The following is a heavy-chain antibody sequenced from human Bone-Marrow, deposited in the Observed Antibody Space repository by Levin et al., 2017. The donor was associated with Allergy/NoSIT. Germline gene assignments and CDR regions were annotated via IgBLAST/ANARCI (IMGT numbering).Heavy chain of an antibody. J-gene: IGHJ4*02. CDR1: GGSISDTPNY. D-gene: IGHD6-19*01. V-gene: IGHV4-39*01. CDR2: IYYSGST. Sequence: NTGGSLRLSCSVTGGSISDTPNYWGWVRQFPEKGLEWIGNIYYSGSTNYNPSLKSRVTISRDTSKNQFSLTLTSVTATDTAIYYCARPFSGWLGSAFAHWGQGVLVTVSS. CDR3: ARPFSGWLGSAFAH.